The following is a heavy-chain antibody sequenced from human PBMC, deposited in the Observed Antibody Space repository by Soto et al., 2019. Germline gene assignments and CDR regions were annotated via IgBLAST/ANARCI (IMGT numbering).Heavy chain of an antibody. CDR1: GYTFTSYG. D-gene: IGHD6-19*01. CDR3: ARDREEWLARDYYFDY. V-gene: IGHV1-18*01. CDR2: ISAYNGNT. Sequence: VKVSCKASGYTFTSYGISWVRQAPGQGLEWMGWISAYNGNTNYAQKLQGRVTMTTDTSTSTAYMELRSLRSDDTAVYYCARDREEWLARDYYFDYWGQGTLVTVSS. J-gene: IGHJ4*02.